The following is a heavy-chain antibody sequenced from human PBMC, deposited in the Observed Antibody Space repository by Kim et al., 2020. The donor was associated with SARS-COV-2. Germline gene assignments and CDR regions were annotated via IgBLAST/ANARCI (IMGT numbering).Heavy chain of an antibody. D-gene: IGHD3-22*01. V-gene: IGHV4-34*01. Sequence: SETLSLTCAVYGGSFSGYYWSWIRQPPGKGLEWIGEINHSGSTNYNPSLKSRVTISVDTSKNQFSLKLSSVTAADTAVYYCARGRKYYYDSSGPRLDYWGQGTLVTVSS. J-gene: IGHJ4*02. CDR2: INHSGST. CDR1: GGSFSGYY. CDR3: ARGRKYYYDSSGPRLDY.